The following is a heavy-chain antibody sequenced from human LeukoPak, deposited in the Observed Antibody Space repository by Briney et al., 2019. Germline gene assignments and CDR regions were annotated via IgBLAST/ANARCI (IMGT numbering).Heavy chain of an antibody. Sequence: GGSLRLSCAASGFTFSSYWMSWVRQAPGKGLEWVTVISYDGSDKFYTDSVRGRFLISRDNSKNTLYLQMSSLKTEDTAVYYCTSGPLTGTTNYWGQGTLVTVSS. D-gene: IGHD1-7*01. V-gene: IGHV3-30*03. CDR1: GFTFSSYW. CDR3: TSGPLTGTTNY. J-gene: IGHJ4*02. CDR2: ISYDGSDK.